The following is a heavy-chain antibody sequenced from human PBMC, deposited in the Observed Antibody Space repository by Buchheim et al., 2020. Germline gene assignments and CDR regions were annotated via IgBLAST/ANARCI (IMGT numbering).Heavy chain of an antibody. V-gene: IGHV3-7*01. CDR1: GFAFSSYW. CDR3: AQGELMGEDF. D-gene: IGHD1-26*01. J-gene: IGHJ1*01. CDR2: IKEDGTKK. Sequence: EVQLVESGGALVQPGGSLRLSCAASGFAFSSYWMTWVRQAPGKGLEWVANIKEDGTKKKYVDSVKGRFTISRDNAKNSLYLQMNSLRVEDTAVYYCAQGELMGEDFWGQGTL.